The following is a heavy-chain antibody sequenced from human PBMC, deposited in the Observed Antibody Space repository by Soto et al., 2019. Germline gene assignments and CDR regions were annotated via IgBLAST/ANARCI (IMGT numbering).Heavy chain of an antibody. CDR1: GFTFRSYA. Sequence: GGSRRLSCAASGFTFRSYAMHWVRQAPGKGLECVAVIAYDGSNKFYRDYVRGRFTISRDNSENTLYLQINRLRYEDTAVYYCARGDREDIAVVIGVRPGEYGVDVWGQGTTVTVSS. D-gene: IGHD2-15*01. V-gene: IGHV3-30-3*01. CDR3: ARGDREDIAVVIGVRPGEYGVDV. J-gene: IGHJ6*02. CDR2: IAYDGSNK.